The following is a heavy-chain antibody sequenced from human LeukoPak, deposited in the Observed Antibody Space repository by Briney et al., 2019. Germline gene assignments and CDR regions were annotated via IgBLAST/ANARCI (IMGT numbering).Heavy chain of an antibody. CDR2: IYTSGST. V-gene: IGHV4-61*02. J-gene: IGHJ4*02. D-gene: IGHD2-15*01. Sequence: SETLSLTCTVSGGSISSGSYYWSWIRQPAGKGLEWIGRIYTSGSTYYNPSLKSRVTISVDTSKNQFSLKLSSVTAADTAVYYCASPEGPYCSGGSCYSNWGQGTLVTVSS. CDR3: ASPEGPYCSGGSCYSN. CDR1: GGSISSGSYY.